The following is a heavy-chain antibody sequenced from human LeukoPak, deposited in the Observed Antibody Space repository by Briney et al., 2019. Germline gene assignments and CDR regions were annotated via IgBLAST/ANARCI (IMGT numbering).Heavy chain of an antibody. Sequence: GGSLRLSCAASGFIVSSNYMTWVRQAPGKGLEWVSVIHNDGSTYYADSVKGPFTISRDNSKNTLYLQMNSLRVEDTAVYYCAALARDYWGQGTLVTVSS. D-gene: IGHD3-3*02. V-gene: IGHV3-53*01. CDR3: AALARDY. CDR2: IHNDGST. CDR1: GFIVSSNY. J-gene: IGHJ4*02.